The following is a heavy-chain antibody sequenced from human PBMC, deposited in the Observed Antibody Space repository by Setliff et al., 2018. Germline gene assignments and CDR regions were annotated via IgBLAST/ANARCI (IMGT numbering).Heavy chain of an antibody. D-gene: IGHD3-10*01. V-gene: IGHV3-11*04. J-gene: IGHJ3*02. CDR3: ARDPYYDAFDM. CDR2: ISSSGSTI. CDR1: GFTFSDYY. Sequence: GGSLRLSCAASGFTFSDYYMSWIRQAPGKGLEWVSYISSSGSTIYYADSVKGRFTISRDNAKNSLYLQMNSLRAGDTAVYYCARDPYYDAFDMWGQGTMVTVSS.